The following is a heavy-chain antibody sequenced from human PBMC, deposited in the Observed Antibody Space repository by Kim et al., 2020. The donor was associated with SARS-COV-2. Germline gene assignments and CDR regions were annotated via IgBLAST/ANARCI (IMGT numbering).Heavy chain of an antibody. V-gene: IGHV3-30-3*01. J-gene: IGHJ4*02. CDR3: ARGALRSDFWSGYYIDC. CDR2: ISYDGSNK. D-gene: IGHD3-3*01. CDR1: GFTFSSYA. Sequence: GGSLRLSCAASGFTFSSYAMHWVRQAPGKGLEWVAVISYDGSNKYYADSVKGRFTISRDNSKNTLYLQMNSLRAEDTAVYYCARGALRSDFWSGYYIDCWGQGTLVTVSS.